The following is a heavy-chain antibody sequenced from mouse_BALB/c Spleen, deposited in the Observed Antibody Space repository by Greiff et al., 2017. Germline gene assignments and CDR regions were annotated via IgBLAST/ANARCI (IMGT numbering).Heavy chain of an antibody. J-gene: IGHJ4*01. V-gene: IGHV14-4*02. CDR2: IDPENGDT. CDR3: NAWGYGTKYYAMDY. D-gene: IGHD1-1*01. CDR1: GFNIKDYY. Sequence: EVQLQQSGAELVRPGASVKLSCTASGFNIKDYYMHWVKQRPEQGLEWIGWIDPENGDTEYAPKFQGKATMTADTSSNTAYLQLSSLTSEDTAVYYSNAWGYGTKYYAMDYWGQGTSVTVSS.